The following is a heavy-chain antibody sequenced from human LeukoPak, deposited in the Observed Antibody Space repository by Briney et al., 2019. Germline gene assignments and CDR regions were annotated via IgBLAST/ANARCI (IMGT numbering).Heavy chain of an antibody. Sequence: GASVKVSCKASGYTFTSYDINWVRQATGQGLEWMGWMNPNSGNTGYAQKFQGRVTITRNTSISTAYMELSSLRSEDPAVSYCATPKRGPKRKLTGYFDAFDIRGQGTMVTVSS. CDR3: ATPKRGPKRKLTGYFDAFDI. CDR2: MNPNSGNT. CDR1: GYTFTSYD. V-gene: IGHV1-8*03. J-gene: IGHJ3*02. D-gene: IGHD3-9*01.